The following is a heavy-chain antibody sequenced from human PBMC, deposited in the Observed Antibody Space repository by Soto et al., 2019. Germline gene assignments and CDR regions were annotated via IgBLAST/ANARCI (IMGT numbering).Heavy chain of an antibody. CDR2: ISYDGSNK. V-gene: IGHV3-30-3*01. D-gene: IGHD3-3*01. Sequence: QVQLVESGGGVVQPGRSLRLSCAASGFTFSSYAMHCVRQAPGKGLEWVAVISYDGSNKYYADSVKGRFTISRDNSKNTLYLQMNSLRAEDTAVYYCARDRGDGYCDYLGQGTLVTVSS. CDR3: ARDRGDGYCDY. CDR1: GFTFSSYA. J-gene: IGHJ4*02.